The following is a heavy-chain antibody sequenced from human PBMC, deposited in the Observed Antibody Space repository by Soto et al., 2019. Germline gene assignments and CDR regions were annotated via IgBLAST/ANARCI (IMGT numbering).Heavy chain of an antibody. D-gene: IGHD3-10*01. CDR3: ARGLGGARTYFDY. CDR1: GYTFTSYG. J-gene: IGHJ4*02. Sequence: QVQLVQSGAEEKKHGASVKVSCKASGYTFTSYGMHWVREAPGQRLEWMGWINAGNGNTKYSQKFQGRVTITRDTSASTAYMELSSLRSEDTAVYYCARGLGGARTYFDYWGQGTLVTVSS. V-gene: IGHV1-3*05. CDR2: INAGNGNT.